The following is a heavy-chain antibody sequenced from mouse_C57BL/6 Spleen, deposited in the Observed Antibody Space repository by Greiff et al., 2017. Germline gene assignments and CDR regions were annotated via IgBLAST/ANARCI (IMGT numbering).Heavy chain of an antibody. J-gene: IGHJ3*01. CDR2: IDPSDSET. D-gene: IGHD3-2*02. CDR3: ARGDSSGYTWFAY. V-gene: IGHV1-52*01. CDR1: GYTFTSYW. Sequence: QVQLQQPGAELVRPGSSVKLSCKASGYTFTSYWMHWVKQRPIQGLEWIGNIDPSDSETHSNQKFKDKAPLTVDKSSSTAYMQLSSLTSEDSAVYYCARGDSSGYTWFAYWGQGTLVTVSA.